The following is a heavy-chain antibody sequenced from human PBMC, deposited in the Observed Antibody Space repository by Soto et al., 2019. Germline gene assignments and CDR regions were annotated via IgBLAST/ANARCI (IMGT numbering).Heavy chain of an antibody. D-gene: IGHD2-8*01. V-gene: IGHV1-18*01. CDR2: ISAYNGNT. CDR3: ARDLPSLLYGGRFDP. CDR1: GYTFTSYG. Sequence: QVQLVQSGAEVKKPGASVKVSCKASGYTFTSYGIIWVRQAPGQGLEWMGWISAYNGNTNYAQKLQGRVTMTTDTSTSTAYMELRSLRSDDTAVYYCARDLPSLLYGGRFDPWGQGTLVTVSS. J-gene: IGHJ5*02.